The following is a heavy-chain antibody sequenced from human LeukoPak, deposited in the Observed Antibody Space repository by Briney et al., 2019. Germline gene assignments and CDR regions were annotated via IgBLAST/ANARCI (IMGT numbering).Heavy chain of an antibody. D-gene: IGHD3-22*01. V-gene: IGHV4-38-2*02. CDR2: IYYSGST. CDR3: ARVVITMIVVVIPDAFDI. Sequence: SETLSLTCTVSGYSISSSYYWGWIRQPPGKGLEWIGSIYYSGSTYYNPSLKSRVTISVDTSKNQFSLKLSSVTAADTAVYYCARVVITMIVVVIPDAFDIWGQGTMVTVSS. CDR1: GYSISSSYY. J-gene: IGHJ3*02.